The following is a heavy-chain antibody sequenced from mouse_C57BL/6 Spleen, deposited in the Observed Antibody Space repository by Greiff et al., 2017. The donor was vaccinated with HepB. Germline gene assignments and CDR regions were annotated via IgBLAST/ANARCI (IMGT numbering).Heavy chain of an antibody. J-gene: IGHJ3*01. CDR1: GYTFTSYD. V-gene: IGHV1-85*01. D-gene: IGHD2-5*01. CDR2: IYPRDGST. Sequence: QVQLQQSGPELVKPGASVKLSCKASGYTFTSYDINWVKQRPGQGLEWIGWIYPRDGSTKYNEKFKGKATLTVDTSSSTAYMELHSLTSEDSAVYFCARWYSNYGFAYWGKGTLVTVSA. CDR3: ARWYSNYGFAY.